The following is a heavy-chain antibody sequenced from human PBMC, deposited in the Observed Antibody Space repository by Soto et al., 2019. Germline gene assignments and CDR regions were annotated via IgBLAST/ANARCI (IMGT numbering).Heavy chain of an antibody. D-gene: IGHD1-1*01. V-gene: IGHV4-31*03. Sequence: QVQLQESGPGLVGPSQTLSLTCTVSGGSIRSSTYYWTWIRHHPGKGLEWVGFIYFSGSTFYNPSLKGRVTISLDPSRNQFSLKLTSVTAADSAVYYCAREIRNQSGDSHHWYFDLWGRGTQVAVSS. CDR3: AREIRNQSGDSHHWYFDL. J-gene: IGHJ2*01. CDR2: IYFSGST. CDR1: GGSIRSSTYY.